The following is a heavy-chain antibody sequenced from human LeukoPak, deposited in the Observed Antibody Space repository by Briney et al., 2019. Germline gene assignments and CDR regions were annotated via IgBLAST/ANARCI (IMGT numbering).Heavy chain of an antibody. CDR2: ISYDGSTK. CDR3: AKQMVVATNYFDY. J-gene: IGHJ4*02. Sequence: GGPLRLSCAASGFTFTNYGIHWVRQAPGKGLEWVAVISYDGSTKYYADSVKGRFTISRDNSKNTLYLQMDSLRAEDTAVYYCAKQMVVATNYFDYWGQGTLVTASS. CDR1: GFTFTNYG. D-gene: IGHD5-12*01. V-gene: IGHV3-30*18.